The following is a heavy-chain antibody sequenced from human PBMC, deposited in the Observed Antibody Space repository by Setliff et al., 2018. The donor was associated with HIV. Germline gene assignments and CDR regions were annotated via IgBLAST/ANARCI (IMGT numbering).Heavy chain of an antibody. D-gene: IGHD2-2*01. CDR1: GFSFGSHS. CDR3: AKAIPLCSSISCYADAFDL. V-gene: IGHV3-48*01. Sequence: GGPLRLSCAASGFSFGSHSMAWVRQAPGKGLEWVAYISSTSATIFYADSVKGRFTISRDNDEKSLFLQMNDLRAEDSGMYYCAKAIPLCSSISCYADAFDLWGQGTMVTVSS. CDR2: ISSTSATI. J-gene: IGHJ3*01.